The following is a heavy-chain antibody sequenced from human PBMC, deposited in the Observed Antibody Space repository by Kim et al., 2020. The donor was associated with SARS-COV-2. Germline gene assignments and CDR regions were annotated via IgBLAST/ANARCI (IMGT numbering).Heavy chain of an antibody. CDR2: IYYSGST. J-gene: IGHJ6*01. CDR3: AGYYDFRYYGMDV. V-gene: IGHV4-31*03. Sequence: SETLSLTCTVSGGSISSGGYYWSWIRQHPGKGLEWIGYIYYSGSTYYNPSLKSRVTISVDTSKNQFSLKLSSVTAADTAVYYCAGYYDFRYYGMDVWGQGTTVTVSS. D-gene: IGHD3-3*01. CDR1: GGSISSGGYY.